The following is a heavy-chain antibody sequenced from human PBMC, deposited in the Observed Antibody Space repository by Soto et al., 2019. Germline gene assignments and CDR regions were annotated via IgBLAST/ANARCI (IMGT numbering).Heavy chain of an antibody. CDR2: IYPGDSDT. J-gene: IGHJ6*02. V-gene: IGHV5-51*01. Sequence: GESLKISCKGSGYSFTSYWIGWVRQMPWKGLEWMGIIYPGDSDTRYSPSFQGQVTISADKSISTAYLQWSSLKASDTAMYYRARHAVRGVIYYYYVMDVWGQGTTVTVSS. D-gene: IGHD3-10*01. CDR1: GYSFTSYW. CDR3: ARHAVRGVIYYYYVMDV.